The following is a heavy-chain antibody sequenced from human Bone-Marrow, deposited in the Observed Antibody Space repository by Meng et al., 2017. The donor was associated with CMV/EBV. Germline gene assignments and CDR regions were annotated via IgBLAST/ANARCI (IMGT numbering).Heavy chain of an antibody. CDR1: GFTFTSSA. D-gene: IGHD3-3*01. CDR2: IVVGSGNT. Sequence: SVKVSCKASGFTFTSSAVQWVRQARGQRLEWIGWIVVGSGNTNYAQKFQERVTITRDMSTSTAYMELSSLRSEDTAVYYCAAGLSSGYYNPVWGRGTLVTVSS. J-gene: IGHJ4*02. V-gene: IGHV1-58*01. CDR3: AAGLSSGYYNPV.